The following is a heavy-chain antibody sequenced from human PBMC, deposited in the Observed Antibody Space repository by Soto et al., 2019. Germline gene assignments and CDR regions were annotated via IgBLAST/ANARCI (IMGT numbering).Heavy chain of an antibody. CDR3: ARDSPIGSTFSGYEAIDY. CDR2: IIPIFDIT. CDR1: GGTFSSYA. J-gene: IGHJ4*02. D-gene: IGHD5-12*01. Sequence: SVKVSCKASGGTFSSYAISWVRQAPGQGLEWMGGIIPIFDITNYAQKFQGRVTITADKSTSTAYMELNSLRSEDTAVYYCARDSPIGSTFSGYEAIDYWGQGTLVTVSS. V-gene: IGHV1-69*10.